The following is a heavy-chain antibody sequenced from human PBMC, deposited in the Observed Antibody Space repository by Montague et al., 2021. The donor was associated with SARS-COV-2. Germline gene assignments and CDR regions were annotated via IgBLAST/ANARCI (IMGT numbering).Heavy chain of an antibody. CDR3: VWVHYRLIFVTRYYGMDV. V-gene: IGHV4-34*01. CDR2: ISHSGST. CDR1: GGSLSGYY. D-gene: IGHD3-9*01. Sequence: SETLSLTCAVYGGSLSGYYWCWIRQPPGAGLEWIAEISHSGSTSYNPSLKSRVTISVDTSTNQFSLKLSSATAADTAVYYCVWVHYRLIFVTRYYGMDVWGQGTTVTVSS. J-gene: IGHJ6*02.